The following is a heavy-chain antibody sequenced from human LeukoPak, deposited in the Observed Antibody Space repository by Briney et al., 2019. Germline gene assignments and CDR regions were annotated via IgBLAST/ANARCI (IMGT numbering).Heavy chain of an antibody. J-gene: IGHJ4*02. CDR1: GYTFTSYA. CDR3: ARVVKYRSGPLTALLPYYFDY. Sequence: ASVKVSCKASGYTFTSYAMHWVRQAPGQRLEWMGWINAGNGNTKYSQEFQGRVTITRDTSASTAYMELSSLRSEDMAVYYCARVVKYRSGPLTALLPYYFDYWGQGTLVTVSS. V-gene: IGHV1-3*03. D-gene: IGHD6-19*01. CDR2: INAGNGNT.